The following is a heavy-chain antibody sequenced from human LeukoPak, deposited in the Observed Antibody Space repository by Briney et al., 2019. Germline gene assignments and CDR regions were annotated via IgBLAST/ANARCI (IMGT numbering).Heavy chain of an antibody. CDR1: GDSISSNSYY. CDR2: IYYSVST. J-gene: IGHJ3*02. D-gene: IGHD2-15*01. Sequence: PSETLSLTCTVSGDSISSNSYYWRWIRQPPGKGLEWLGYIYYSVSTNYNPSLKSRVTISVDTSKNQFSLKLSSVTAADTAVYYCARLGVAATDDAFDIWGQGTMVTVSS. CDR3: ARLGVAATDDAFDI. V-gene: IGHV4-61*05.